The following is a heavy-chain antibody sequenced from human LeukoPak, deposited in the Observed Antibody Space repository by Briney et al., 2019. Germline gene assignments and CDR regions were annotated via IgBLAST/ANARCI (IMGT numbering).Heavy chain of an antibody. CDR1: RFTFSTYW. CDR3: ARVRVGAYDFEY. Sequence: GGSLRLSCAASRFTFSTYWMHWVRQAPGEGPVWVSRINPDGSTTAYADSVKGRFTISRDNAKNTLYLQMNSLRAEDTAVYYCARVRVGAYDFEYWGQGALVTVSS. CDR2: INPDGSTT. D-gene: IGHD3-10*01. V-gene: IGHV3-74*01. J-gene: IGHJ4*02.